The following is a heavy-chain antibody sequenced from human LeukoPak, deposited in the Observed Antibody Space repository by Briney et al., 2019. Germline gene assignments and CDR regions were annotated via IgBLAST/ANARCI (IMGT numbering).Heavy chain of an antibody. CDR3: ARENGDYDGPDDAFDI. CDR1: GFTFSSYG. J-gene: IGHJ3*02. CDR2: IWYDGSNK. D-gene: IGHD4-17*01. V-gene: IGHV3-33*01. Sequence: PGRSLRLSCAASGFTFSSYGMHWVRQAPGKGLEWVAVIWYDGSNKYYAESVKGRFTISRDNSKNTLYLQMNSLRAEDTAVYYCARENGDYDGPDDAFDIWGQGTMVTVSS.